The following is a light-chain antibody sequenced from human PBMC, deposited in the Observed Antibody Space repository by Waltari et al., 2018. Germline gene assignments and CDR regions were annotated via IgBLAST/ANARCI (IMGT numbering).Light chain of an antibody. Sequence: QSVWTQPPSVSAAPGPKVTISCSGSSSNIGNNYVSWSQQPPGTAPKVLIYENTKRPSGIPDRFSGSQSGTSATLGITGLQTGDEADYYCGTWDNTLTAVVFGGGTKVTVL. V-gene: IGLV1-51*02. J-gene: IGLJ2*01. CDR2: ENT. CDR1: SSNIGNNY. CDR3: GTWDNTLTAVV.